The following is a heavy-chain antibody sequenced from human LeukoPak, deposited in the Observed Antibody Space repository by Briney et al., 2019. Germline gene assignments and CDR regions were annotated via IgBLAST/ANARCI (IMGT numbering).Heavy chain of an antibody. D-gene: IGHD4-23*01. CDR3: ARETVVPRHDDAFDI. V-gene: IGHV1-69*04. Sequence: AVKVSCKPSGGTFSSYAISWVRQAPGQGLEWMGRIIPVLDIANYAQKFQGRVTITADKSTSTAYMELSSLRSEDTAAYYCARETVVPRHDDAFDIWGQGIMVTVSS. CDR2: IIPVLDIA. CDR1: GGTFSSYA. J-gene: IGHJ3*02.